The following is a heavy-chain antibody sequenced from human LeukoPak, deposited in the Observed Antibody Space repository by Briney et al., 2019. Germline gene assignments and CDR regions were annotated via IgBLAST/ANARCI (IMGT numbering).Heavy chain of an antibody. V-gene: IGHV3-23*01. CDR1: GFTFSNNA. CDR3: AKVRVVCSGGSCYSLLSDAFDI. Sequence: GGSLRLSCAASGFTFSNNAMSWVRQAPGKGLEWVSVISGSGDSTFYADSVKGRLTISRDNSKNTLYLQVNNLRAEDTAVYYCAKVRVVCSGGSCYSLLSDAFDIWGQGTMVTVSS. J-gene: IGHJ3*02. D-gene: IGHD2-15*01. CDR2: ISGSGDST.